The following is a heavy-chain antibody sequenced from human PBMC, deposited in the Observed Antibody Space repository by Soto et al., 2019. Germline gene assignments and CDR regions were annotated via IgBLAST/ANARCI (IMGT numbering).Heavy chain of an antibody. CDR3: ATVLYGGGWYLRRNDAFDF. J-gene: IGHJ3*01. D-gene: IGHD6-19*01. V-gene: IGHV1-24*01. CDR1: GYTLTELS. Sequence: ASLKVSCKVSGYTLTELSMHWVRQAPGKGLEWMGGFDPEDGETIYAQKFQGRVTMTEDTSTDTAYMELSSLRSEDTAVYYCATVLYGGGWYLRRNDAFDFWGKGTMVTVSS. CDR2: FDPEDGET.